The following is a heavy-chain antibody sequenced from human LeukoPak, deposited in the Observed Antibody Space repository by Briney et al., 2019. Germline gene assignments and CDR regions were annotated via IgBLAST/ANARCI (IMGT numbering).Heavy chain of an antibody. CDR3: ARRRYFDSTYYYYYMDV. CDR2: ISAYDGNT. J-gene: IGHJ6*03. V-gene: IGHV1-18*01. CDR1: GYSFSSYG. Sequence: GASVKVSCKASGYSFSSYGITWVRQAPGQGLEWMGWISAYDGNTDYAQKIQGRVTMTTDTSTSTAYVELRSLRSDDTAVYYCARRRYFDSTYYYYYMDVWGKGTTVTVSS. D-gene: IGHD3-9*01.